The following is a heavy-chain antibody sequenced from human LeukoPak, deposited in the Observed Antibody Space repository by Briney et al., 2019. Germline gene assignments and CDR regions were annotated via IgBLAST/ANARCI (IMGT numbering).Heavy chain of an antibody. CDR3: ARAKRGLTDY. CDR1: GFTFRNYA. D-gene: IGHD2-8*01. Sequence: PGGSLRLSCAASGFTFRNYAVHWVRQAPGKGLEWVAVISYGGNHTFYADSVKGRFAISRDNSKNTLFLQMSALRADDTAVYYCARAKRGLTDYWGQGTLVTVSS. V-gene: IGHV3-30*09. J-gene: IGHJ4*02. CDR2: ISYGGNHT.